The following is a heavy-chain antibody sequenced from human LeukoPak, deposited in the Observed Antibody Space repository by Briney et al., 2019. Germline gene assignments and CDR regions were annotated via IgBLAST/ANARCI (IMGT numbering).Heavy chain of an antibody. J-gene: IGHJ4*01. CDR2: MSPNSGNT. CDR3: VRTPPNWGFDY. Sequence: ASVKVSCKASGYTFTTHDINWVRQATGQGLEWLGWMSPNSGNTGYAQKFQGRVTMTSDSSISTTYMELSSLRSEDTAIYYCVRTPPNWGFDYWGQGTLVTVSS. CDR1: GYTFTTHD. D-gene: IGHD7-27*01. V-gene: IGHV1-8*01.